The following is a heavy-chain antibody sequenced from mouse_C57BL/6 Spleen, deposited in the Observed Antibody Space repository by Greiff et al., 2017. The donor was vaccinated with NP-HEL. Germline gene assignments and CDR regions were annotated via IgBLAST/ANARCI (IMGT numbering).Heavy chain of an antibody. CDR3: AGRYGSSVAWLAD. CDR2: IYPGSGST. J-gene: IGHJ3*01. Sequence: VQLQQPGAELVKPGASVKMSCKASGYTFTSYWITWVKQRPGQGLEWIGAIYPGSGSTNYHEKFKSKATLTVDTSSSTAYMQLSCLTSEDSAVYYCAGRYGSSVAWLADWGQGTLVTVSA. D-gene: IGHD1-1*01. V-gene: IGHV1-55*01. CDR1: GYTFTSYW.